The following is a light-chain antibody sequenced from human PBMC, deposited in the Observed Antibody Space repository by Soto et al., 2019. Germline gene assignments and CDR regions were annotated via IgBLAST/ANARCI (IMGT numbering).Light chain of an antibody. J-gene: IGKJ4*01. CDR2: AAS. CDR3: QQSYSTPFT. CDR1: QSISSY. Sequence: DIQMTQSPSSLSASVGDRVTITCRASQSISSYLNWYQQKPGKAPKPLIYAASSLQSGVPSRFSGSGSGTDFTLTISILQPEDFATYYCQQSYSTPFTFGGGTKVEIK. V-gene: IGKV1-39*01.